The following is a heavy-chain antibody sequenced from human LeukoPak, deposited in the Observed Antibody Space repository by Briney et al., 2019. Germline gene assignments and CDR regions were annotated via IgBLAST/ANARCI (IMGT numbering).Heavy chain of an antibody. J-gene: IGHJ6*03. CDR2: INSDGSST. CDR1: GFTFSSYW. CDR3: ARSRVFPYYYYMDV. V-gene: IGHV3-74*01. Sequence: GGSLRLSCAASGFTFSSYWMHWVRQAPGKGLVWVSRINSDGSSTSYADSVKGRFTISRDNAKNTLYLQMNSLRAEDTAVYYCARSRVFPYYYYMDVWGKGTTVTVSS. D-gene: IGHD2-21*01.